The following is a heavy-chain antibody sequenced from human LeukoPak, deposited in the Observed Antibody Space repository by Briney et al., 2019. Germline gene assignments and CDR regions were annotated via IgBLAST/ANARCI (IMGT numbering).Heavy chain of an antibody. CDR1: GGSISSYY. CDR3: ARHRDYWYFDL. Sequence: SETLSLTCTVSGGSISSYYWSWIRQPPGKGLEWIGYIYYSGSTNYNPSLKSRVTISVDTSKNRFSLKLSSVTAADTAVYYCARHRDYWYFDLWGRGTLVTVSS. CDR2: IYYSGST. V-gene: IGHV4-59*08. J-gene: IGHJ2*01.